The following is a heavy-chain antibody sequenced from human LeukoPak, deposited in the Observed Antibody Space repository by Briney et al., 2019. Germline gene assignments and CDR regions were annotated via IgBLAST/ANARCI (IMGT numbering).Heavy chain of an antibody. CDR1: GFTFSSYS. CDR2: ISSSSSYR. Sequence: PGGSLRLSCAASGFTFSSYSMNWVRQAPGKGLEWVSSISSSSSYRYYADSVKGRFTISRDNAKNSLYLQMNSLRDEDTAVYYCARDRGRGYCSSTSCHEFDYWGQGTLVTVSS. J-gene: IGHJ4*02. V-gene: IGHV3-21*01. D-gene: IGHD2-2*01. CDR3: ARDRGRGYCSSTSCHEFDY.